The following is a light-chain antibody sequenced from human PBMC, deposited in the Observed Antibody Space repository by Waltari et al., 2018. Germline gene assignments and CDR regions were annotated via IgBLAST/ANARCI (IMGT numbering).Light chain of an antibody. CDR2: KAS. V-gene: IGKV1-5*03. CDR3: QQYNSYSGT. CDR1: QSISSW. Sequence: DLQMTQSPSTLSASVVDRVTITCRASQSISSWLAWYQQKPGKAPKLLIYKASSLESGVPSRFSGSGSGTEFTLTISSLQPDDFATYYCQQYNSYSGTFGQGTKVEIK. J-gene: IGKJ1*01.